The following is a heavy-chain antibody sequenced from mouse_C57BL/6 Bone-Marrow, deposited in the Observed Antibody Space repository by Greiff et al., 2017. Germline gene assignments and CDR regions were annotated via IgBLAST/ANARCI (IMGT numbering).Heavy chain of an antibody. CDR2: IWWDDDK. D-gene: IGHD1-1*01. CDR3: ARIENYGSNLHAMDY. Sequence: QVTLKVSGPGILQPSQTLSLTCSFSGFSLSTFGMGVGWIRQPSGKGLEWLARIWWDDDKYSNPALKSRLTITKDTSKNQVFLKIANVDTADTATYYCARIENYGSNLHAMDYWGQGTSVTVSS. J-gene: IGHJ4*01. CDR1: GFSLSTFGMG. V-gene: IGHV8-8*01.